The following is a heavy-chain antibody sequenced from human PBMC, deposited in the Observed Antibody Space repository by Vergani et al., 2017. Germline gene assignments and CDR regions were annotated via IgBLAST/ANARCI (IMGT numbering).Heavy chain of an antibody. CDR1: GFTFRIYG. D-gene: IGHD3-22*01. Sequence: QVQLVESGGGVVQPGGSLRLSCIASGFTFRIYGMHWVRQAPGKGLEWVAFIRYDGTKRFYGDSVQGRFTISRDNSQTTVFLQMNSLRADDSAVYYCTKAGQYDSDNFHDSWGQGALVTVAS. V-gene: IGHV3-30*02. J-gene: IGHJ1*01. CDR2: IRYDGTKR. CDR3: TKAGQYDSDNFHDS.